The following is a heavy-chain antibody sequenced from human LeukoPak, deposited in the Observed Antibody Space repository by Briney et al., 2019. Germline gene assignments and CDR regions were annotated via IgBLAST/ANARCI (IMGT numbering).Heavy chain of an antibody. V-gene: IGHV4-31*03. Sequence: SETLSLTCTVSGDSISSGHYYWSWIRQHPGKGLEWIGYIYYSGNTYYNPSLKSRVTISVDTSKNQFSLNLSSVTAADTAVYYCARWSGSVTARNYYYYMDVWGEGTTVTVSS. CDR1: GDSISSGHYY. CDR2: IYYSGNT. D-gene: IGHD6-6*01. J-gene: IGHJ6*03. CDR3: ARWSGSVTARNYYYYMDV.